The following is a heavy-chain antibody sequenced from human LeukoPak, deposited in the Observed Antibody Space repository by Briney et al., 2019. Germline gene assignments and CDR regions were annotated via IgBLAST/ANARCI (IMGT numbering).Heavy chain of an antibody. D-gene: IGHD3-10*01. CDR1: GGSISSYY. CDR3: ATHGRVGVRGAYFFDF. CDR2: IQYSGST. Sequence: PSETLSLTCTVSGGSISSYYWSWIRQPPGKGLEWIGYIQYSGSTNYNPSLKSRVTISVDTSKNQFSLNLSSVTAADTAVYYCATHGRVGVRGAYFFDFWGQGTLVAASS. V-gene: IGHV4-59*08. J-gene: IGHJ4*01.